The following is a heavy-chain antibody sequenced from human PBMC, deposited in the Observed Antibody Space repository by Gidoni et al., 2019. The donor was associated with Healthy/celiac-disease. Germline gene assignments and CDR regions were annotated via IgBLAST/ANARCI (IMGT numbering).Heavy chain of an antibody. Sequence: EVQLVESGGGLVKPGGSLRLSCEASGFTFRTYSMKWLRQPPGKGLEWVSAISSISNYMSYADSVKGRFTISRDNVKNSLYLQMNSLGAEDTAVYYCARDGYGGPYYYDSSGYTADAFDIWGQGTMVTVSS. CDR1: GFTFRTYS. CDR2: ISSISNYM. D-gene: IGHD3-22*01. CDR3: ARDGYGGPYYYDSSGYTADAFDI. J-gene: IGHJ3*02. V-gene: IGHV3-21*01.